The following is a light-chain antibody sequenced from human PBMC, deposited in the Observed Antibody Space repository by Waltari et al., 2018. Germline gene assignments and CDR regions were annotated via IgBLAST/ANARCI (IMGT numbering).Light chain of an antibody. CDR2: GAS. CDR3: QHYNIWPPGYT. CDR1: QSVCSN. Sequence: EILMTQSPATLSVSPGERATLSCRASQSVCSNLAWYQQKPGQAPRLLIYGASTRATGIPARFSGSGSGTEFTLTISSLQSEDFAVYYCQHYNIWPPGYTFGQGTKLEIK. J-gene: IGKJ2*01. V-gene: IGKV3-15*01.